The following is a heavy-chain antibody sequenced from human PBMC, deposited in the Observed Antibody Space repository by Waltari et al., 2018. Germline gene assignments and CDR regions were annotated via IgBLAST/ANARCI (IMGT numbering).Heavy chain of an antibody. CDR1: GGSISGAYD. J-gene: IGHJ4*02. CDR3: ARRGRRLPFNY. V-gene: IGHV4-38-2*01. CDR2: IYGSSGST. Sequence: QVQLQESGPGLVKPSETLSLTCAVSGGSISGAYDWSWIHQPPGKGLEWIGYIYGSSGSTNYNPSLKNRVTISKDTSKNQFSLKLSSVTAADTAVYYCARRGRRLPFNYWGQGVLVTVSS. D-gene: IGHD2-21*01.